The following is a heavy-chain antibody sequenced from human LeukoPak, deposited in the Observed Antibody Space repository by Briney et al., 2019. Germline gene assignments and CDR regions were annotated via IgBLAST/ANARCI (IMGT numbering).Heavy chain of an antibody. D-gene: IGHD3-10*01. V-gene: IGHV1-8*01. J-gene: IGHJ1*01. Sequence: ASVKVSCKASGHTFTTYDINWVRQATGQGLEWMGRMNPNSGDTGYVQKFQGRVTMTRNTSISTAYMELSSLRSEDTAVYYCATSELGRVFHHWGQGTLVTVSS. CDR3: ATSELGRVFHH. CDR1: GHTFTTYD. CDR2: MNPNSGDT.